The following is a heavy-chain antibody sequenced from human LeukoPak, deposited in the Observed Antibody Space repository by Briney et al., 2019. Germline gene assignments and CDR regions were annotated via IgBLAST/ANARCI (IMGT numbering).Heavy chain of an antibody. Sequence: GGSLRLSCAASGFTFSSYSMNWVRQAPGKGLEWVSSISSSSGYIYYADSVKGRFTISRDNAKNSLYLQMNSLRAEDTAVYYCARDRIAAAWLNAFDIWGQGTMVTVSS. V-gene: IGHV3-21*01. J-gene: IGHJ3*02. D-gene: IGHD6-13*01. CDR1: GFTFSSYS. CDR3: ARDRIAAAWLNAFDI. CDR2: ISSSSGYI.